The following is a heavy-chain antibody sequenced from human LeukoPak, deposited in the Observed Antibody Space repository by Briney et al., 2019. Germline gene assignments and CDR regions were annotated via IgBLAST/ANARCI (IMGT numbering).Heavy chain of an antibody. V-gene: IGHV3-74*01. D-gene: IGHD6-6*01. J-gene: IGHJ6*03. CDR2: INSDGSST. CDR1: AFTFGSYW. Sequence: PGGSLRLSCAASAFTFGSYWMHWVRHAPGKGLVWVSRINSDGSSTSYADSVKGRFTISRDNAKNTLYLQMNSLRAEDTAVYYCARAADTYSSSDYYYYYMDVWGKGTTVTVSS. CDR3: ARAADTYSSSDYYYYYMDV.